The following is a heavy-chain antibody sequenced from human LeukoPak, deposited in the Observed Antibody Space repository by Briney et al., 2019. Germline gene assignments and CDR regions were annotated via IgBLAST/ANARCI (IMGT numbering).Heavy chain of an antibody. CDR1: GGAFSSYA. D-gene: IGHD5-24*01. CDR3: ARDRSRDGYKYYFDY. V-gene: IGHV1-69*17. CDR2: IIPIFGIA. Sequence: SVKVSFKASGGAFSSYAISWVRQAPGQGLEWTGRIIPIFGIANYAQKFQGRVTITADKSTSTAYMELSSLRSEDTAVYYCARDRSRDGYKYYFDYWGQGTLVTVSS. J-gene: IGHJ4*02.